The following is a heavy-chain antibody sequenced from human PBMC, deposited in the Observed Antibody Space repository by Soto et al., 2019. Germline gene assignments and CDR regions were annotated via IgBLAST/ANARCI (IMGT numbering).Heavy chain of an antibody. CDR3: ARAGAGFGNDNWFDP. D-gene: IGHD3-10*01. CDR2: IYRSGST. Sequence: PSETLSLTCAVSGGSISSGDYSWSWIRQPPGKGLEWIGYIYRSGSTYSNPSLKSRVIISVDTSKNQFALNLNSVTAADTAVYYCARAGAGFGNDNWFDPWGQGILVTVSS. V-gene: IGHV4-30-2*01. CDR1: GGSISSGDYS. J-gene: IGHJ5*02.